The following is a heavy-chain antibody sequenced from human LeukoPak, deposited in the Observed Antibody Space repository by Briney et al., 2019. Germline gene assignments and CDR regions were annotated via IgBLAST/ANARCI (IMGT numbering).Heavy chain of an antibody. CDR1: GFTFSSYS. CDR3: ARGPSGYHNT. J-gene: IGHJ4*02. CDR2: ISSSSSYI. D-gene: IGHD5-12*01. V-gene: IGHV3-21*01. Sequence: PGGSLRLSCAASGFTFSSYSMNWVRQAPGKGLEWVSSISSSSSYIYYADSVKGRFTISRDNAKDSLYLQMNSLRAEDTAVYYCARGPSGYHNTGGQGTLVTVSS.